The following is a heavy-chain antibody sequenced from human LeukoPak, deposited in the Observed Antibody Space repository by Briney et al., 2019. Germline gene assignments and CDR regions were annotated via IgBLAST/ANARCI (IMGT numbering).Heavy chain of an antibody. CDR2: ISGSGGST. Sequence: GGSLRLSCAASGFTFSSYAMSWVRQAPGKGLEWVSAISGSGGSTYYADSVKGRFTIPRDNSKNTLYLQMNSLRAEDTAVYYCAKDFVRFYYGMDVWGQGTTVTVSS. CDR1: GFTFSSYA. D-gene: IGHD2/OR15-2a*01. V-gene: IGHV3-23*01. J-gene: IGHJ6*02. CDR3: AKDFVRFYYGMDV.